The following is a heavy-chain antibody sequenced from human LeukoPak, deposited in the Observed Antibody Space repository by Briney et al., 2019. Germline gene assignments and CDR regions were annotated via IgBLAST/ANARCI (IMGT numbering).Heavy chain of an antibody. Sequence: SETLSLTCTVSGASISSGAFYWSWIRQHPGKGLEWIGYIYYTGSTSCNPSLKSRVTISLDTSKNQFSLKLSSVTAADAAVYYCSSPGDYGDYAYNYWGQGTLVTVSS. J-gene: IGHJ4*02. CDR1: GASISSGAFY. V-gene: IGHV4-31*03. D-gene: IGHD4-17*01. CDR3: SSPGDYGDYAYNY. CDR2: IYYTGST.